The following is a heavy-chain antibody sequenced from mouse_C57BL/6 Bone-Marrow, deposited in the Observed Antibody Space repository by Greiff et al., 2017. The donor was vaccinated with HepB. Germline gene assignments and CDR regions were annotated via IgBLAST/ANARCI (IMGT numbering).Heavy chain of an antibody. CDR3: TRERIYYYGSSYWYFDV. J-gene: IGHJ1*03. Sequence: EVMLVESGEGLVKPGGSLKLSCAASGFTFSSYAMSWVRQTPEKRLEWVAYISSGGDYIYYADTVKGRFTISRDNARNTLYLQMSSLKSEDTAMYYGTRERIYYYGSSYWYFDVWGTGTTVTVSS. V-gene: IGHV5-9-1*02. CDR2: ISSGGDYI. CDR1: GFTFSSYA. D-gene: IGHD1-1*01.